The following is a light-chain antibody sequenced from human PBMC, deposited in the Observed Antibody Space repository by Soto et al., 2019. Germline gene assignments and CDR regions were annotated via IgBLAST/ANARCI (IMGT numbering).Light chain of an antibody. CDR3: QQYGSSPA. CDR1: QSVSSSY. J-gene: IGKJ4*01. CDR2: GAS. V-gene: IGKV3-20*01. Sequence: EIMLKQSPGTLSLSPGERATLSCRASQSVSSSYLAWYQQKPGQAPRLLIYGASSRATGIPDRFSGSGSGTDFTLTISRLEPEDFAVYYCQQYGSSPAFGGGTMVDI.